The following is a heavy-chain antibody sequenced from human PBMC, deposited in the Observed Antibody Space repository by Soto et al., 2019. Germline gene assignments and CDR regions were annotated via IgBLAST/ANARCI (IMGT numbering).Heavy chain of an antibody. CDR3: ATSFRYFDY. CDR1: GFTPTTKP. CDR2: ISGTASRT. J-gene: IGHJ4*02. Sequence: PXGALRLSCAGSGFTPTTKPLSWVRQPPGKGLEWVTTISGTASRTYYVDSVKGRFFISRDTSKNTVTLQLNNLTVDDTAVYSCATSFRYFDYWGQGTRVTVSS. V-gene: IGHV3-23*01.